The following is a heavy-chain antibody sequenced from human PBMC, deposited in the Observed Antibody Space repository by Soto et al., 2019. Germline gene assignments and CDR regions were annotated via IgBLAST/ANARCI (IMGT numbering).Heavy chain of an antibody. Sequence: SETLALTCAVSSGSISSSNWWIWVRQPPGKGLEWIGEIYHSGSTNYNPSLKSRVTISVDKSKNQFSLKLSSVTAADTAVYYCARGKGVVGYQLHQYYYYYMDVWRKGTTVTVSS. D-gene: IGHD2-2*01. CDR2: IYHSGST. J-gene: IGHJ6*03. CDR3: ARGKGVVGYQLHQYYYYYMDV. CDR1: SGSISSSNW. V-gene: IGHV4-4*02.